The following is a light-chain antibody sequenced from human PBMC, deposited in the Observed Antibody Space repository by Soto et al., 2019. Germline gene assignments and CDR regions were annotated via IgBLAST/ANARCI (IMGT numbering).Light chain of an antibody. CDR3: LPTNNYHAGT. Sequence: DIQMTQSPSSLSASVGDRVTITCRASQVITNNLGWYQQKPGKAPKRLIYAASSLQSGVPSRFRGSGSGTECSLTISSLQPEDFATYYCLPTNNYHAGTFGQGTRLEIK. CDR1: QVITNN. V-gene: IGKV1-17*01. CDR2: AAS. J-gene: IGKJ5*01.